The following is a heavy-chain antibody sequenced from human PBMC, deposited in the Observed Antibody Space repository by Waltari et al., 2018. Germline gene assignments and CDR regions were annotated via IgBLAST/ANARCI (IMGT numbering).Heavy chain of an antibody. CDR1: GGSISGSNYY. J-gene: IGHJ4*02. V-gene: IGHV4-39*01. Sequence: QLQLQESGPGLVKPSETLSLTCAVSGGSISGSNYYWAWIRQPPGKGLGWIGSIYYSGITYYNPSLKSRVTVSVDTSKNQFSLILSSVTAADTAVYYCARTGFVGYYPDWGQGTLVTVSS. CDR3: ARTGFVGYYPD. CDR2: IYYSGIT. D-gene: IGHD3-22*01.